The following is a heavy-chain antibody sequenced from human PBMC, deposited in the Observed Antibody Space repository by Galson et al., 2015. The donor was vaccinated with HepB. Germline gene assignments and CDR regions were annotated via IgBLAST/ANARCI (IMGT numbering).Heavy chain of an antibody. CDR2: ISAYNGNT. J-gene: IGHJ2*01. D-gene: IGHD1-26*01. Sequence: SVKVSCKASGYTFTSYGISWVRQAPGQGLEWMGWISAYNGNTNYAQKLQGRVTMTTDTSTSTVYMELRSLRSDDTAVYYCARNSGSPGYFDLWGRGTLVTVSS. V-gene: IGHV1-18*01. CDR3: ARNSGSPGYFDL. CDR1: GYTFTSYG.